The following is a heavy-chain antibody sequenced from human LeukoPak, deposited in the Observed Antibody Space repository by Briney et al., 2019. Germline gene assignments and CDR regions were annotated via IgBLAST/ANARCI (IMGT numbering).Heavy chain of an antibody. J-gene: IGHJ4*02. Sequence: SETLSLTCTVSGVSISSYYWSWIRQPPGKGLEWIGYIYYSGRTNYNPSLKSRVTISVDTSKNQFSLKLSSVTAADTAVYYCARGGSRRPNWGQGTLVTVSS. D-gene: IGHD1-26*01. CDR2: IYYSGRT. CDR1: GVSISSYY. V-gene: IGHV4-59*01. CDR3: ARGGSRRPN.